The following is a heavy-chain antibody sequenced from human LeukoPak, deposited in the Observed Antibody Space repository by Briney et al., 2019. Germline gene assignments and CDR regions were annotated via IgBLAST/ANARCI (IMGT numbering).Heavy chain of an antibody. V-gene: IGHV1-2*02. CDR2: INPNSGGT. CDR1: GYTFTDCY. CDR3: AGLPRYNWNEPLDY. Sequence: ASAKVSCKSSGYTFTDCYMHWGRQAPGQGLEWMGWINPNSGGTKYAQKFQGRVTMNRDTSINTAYMELSRLTYDYTAVYYCAGLPRYNWNEPLDYWGQGTLVTVSS. D-gene: IGHD1-20*01. J-gene: IGHJ4*02.